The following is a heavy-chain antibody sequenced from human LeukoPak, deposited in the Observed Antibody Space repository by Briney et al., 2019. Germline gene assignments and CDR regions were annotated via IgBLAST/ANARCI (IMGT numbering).Heavy chain of an antibody. Sequence: QAGGSLRLSCAASGFTFSDYWMHWVRQAPGKGLVWVSHINADEDRAAYADSVKGRFTISRDNARNTLYLQMNSLRAGDTAVYYCARGYSSSYLVYYYYYGMDVWGQGTTVTVSS. D-gene: IGHD6-13*01. CDR1: GFTFSDYW. CDR3: ARGYSSSYLVYYYYYGMDV. V-gene: IGHV3-74*01. CDR2: INADEDRA. J-gene: IGHJ6*02.